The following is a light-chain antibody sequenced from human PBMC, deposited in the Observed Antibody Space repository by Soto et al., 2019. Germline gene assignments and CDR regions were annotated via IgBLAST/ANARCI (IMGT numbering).Light chain of an antibody. Sequence: EIVMTQSPATLSVSPGERATLSCRASQMVGSNLAWYQQKPGQAPRLLFFGASSRATGFTARFSGSGSGTEFTLTISSLPSEDFAVYYCQQYNNWPRTFGPGTKVDFK. CDR3: QQYNNWPRT. CDR1: QMVGSN. J-gene: IGKJ3*01. CDR2: GAS. V-gene: IGKV3-15*01.